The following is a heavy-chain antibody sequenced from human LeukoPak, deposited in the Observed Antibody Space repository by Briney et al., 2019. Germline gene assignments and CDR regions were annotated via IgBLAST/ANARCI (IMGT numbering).Heavy chain of an antibody. CDR2: ISDSGGTT. CDR1: GFTFSSYA. V-gene: IGHV3-23*01. Sequence: GGSLRLSCAASGFTFSSYAMSWVRQAPGKGLEWVSSISDSGGTTYYADSGKGWFSISRDNSKNTLYLQMSSLRADDTAVYYCAKTAVTGKVAGSDCWGQGTLVTVSS. D-gene: IGHD6-19*01. CDR3: AKTAVTGKVAGSDC. J-gene: IGHJ4*02.